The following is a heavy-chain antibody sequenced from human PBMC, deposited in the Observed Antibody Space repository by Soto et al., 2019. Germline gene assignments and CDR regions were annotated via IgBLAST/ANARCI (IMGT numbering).Heavy chain of an antibody. J-gene: IGHJ6*02. CDR3: ARALTWGLDV. V-gene: IGHV3-48*02. CDR1: GFTFSLYG. D-gene: IGHD3-10*01. CDR2: ISSSSTGI. Sequence: EVQLVESGGGMVQPGGSLRLSCAASGFTFSLYGMSWVRQAPGKGLEWVSYISSSSTGIHYADSVKGRFTISRDDATNSMYLQMNSLRDGDTAVYYCARALTWGLDVWDQGTTVSISS.